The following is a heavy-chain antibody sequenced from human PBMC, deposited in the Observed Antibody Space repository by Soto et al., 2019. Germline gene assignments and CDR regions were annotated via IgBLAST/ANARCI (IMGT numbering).Heavy chain of an antibody. CDR2: ISSSSSTI. CDR3: ARFKPFGVVSWFDP. D-gene: IGHD3-3*01. CDR1: GFTFSSYS. Sequence: GSLRLSCAASGFTFSSYSMNWVRQAPGKGLEWVSYISSSSSTIYYADSVKGRFTISRDNAKNSLYLQMNSLRAEDTAVYYCARFKPFGVVSWFDPWGQGTLVTVSS. J-gene: IGHJ5*02. V-gene: IGHV3-48*01.